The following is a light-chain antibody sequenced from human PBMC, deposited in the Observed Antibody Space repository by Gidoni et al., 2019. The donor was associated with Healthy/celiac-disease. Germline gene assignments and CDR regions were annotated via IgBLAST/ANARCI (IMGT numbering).Light chain of an antibody. CDR2: KAS. V-gene: IGKV1-5*03. J-gene: IGKJ1*01. CDR3: KQYSSYSWT. Sequence: IQMTQSPPTLSAVVEDRVTITCRASQSISSWLAWYQQKPGKAPKLLISKASTLESGVPSRFSGSGAGTEFALTISSLKPDDFATYYCKQYSSYSWTFGQGTKVEIK. CDR1: QSISSW.